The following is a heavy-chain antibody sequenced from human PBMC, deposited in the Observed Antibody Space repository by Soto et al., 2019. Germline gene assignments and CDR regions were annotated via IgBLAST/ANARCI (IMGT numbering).Heavy chain of an antibody. Sequence: GESLKISCEGSGSSFPTYWIGWVRQMPGKGLEWMGVIYIGDSETQYSPSFQGQVTISADKSISTAYLQWRSLRASDTAVYFCARVGVVPRLYAPVSFDFWGQGTLVTVSS. CDR2: IYIGDSET. V-gene: IGHV5-51*01. D-gene: IGHD3-16*01. J-gene: IGHJ4*02. CDR1: GSSFPTYW. CDR3: ARVGVVPRLYAPVSFDF.